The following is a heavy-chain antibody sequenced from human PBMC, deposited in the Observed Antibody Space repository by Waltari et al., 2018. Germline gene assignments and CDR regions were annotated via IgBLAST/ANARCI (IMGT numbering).Heavy chain of an antibody. D-gene: IGHD2-2*01. CDR2: INHSGST. CDR1: GGSFSGYY. CDR3: ARGRRRYCSSTSCLYYYYYGMDV. Sequence: QVQLQQWGAGLLKPSETLSLTCAVYGGSFSGYYWSWIRQPPGTGLGWIGEINHSGSTNYNPSLKSRVTISVDTSKNQFSLKLSSVTAADTAVYYCARGRRRYCSSTSCLYYYYYGMDVWGQGTTVTVSS. V-gene: IGHV4-34*01. J-gene: IGHJ6*02.